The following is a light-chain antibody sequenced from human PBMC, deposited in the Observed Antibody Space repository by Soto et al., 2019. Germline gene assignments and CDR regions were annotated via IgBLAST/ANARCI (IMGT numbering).Light chain of an antibody. J-gene: IGKJ4*01. CDR2: GAS. V-gene: IGKV3-20*01. CDR3: QQYGSSPT. CDR1: QSISSDY. Sequence: EVVLTQSPDTLSLSPGERATLSCRASQSISSDYLVWYQQKPGQAPRLLIYGASSRATGIPDRFSGSGSGTDFTLTISRLEPADSAVYYCQQYGSSPTFGGGTKVDIK.